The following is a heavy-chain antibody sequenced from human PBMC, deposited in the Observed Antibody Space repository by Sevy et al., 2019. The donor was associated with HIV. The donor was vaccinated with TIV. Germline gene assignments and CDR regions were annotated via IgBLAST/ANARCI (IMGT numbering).Heavy chain of an antibody. Sequence: SETLSLTCNVSGGSTRSSTHLWGWIRQPPGKGLEWIGDIYYNGRTHYSPSLTSRVTISVDTSKNQFSLKLSSVTAADTAVYYCARKGEGYNQYYFDYWGQGILVTVSS. V-gene: IGHV4-39*01. CDR1: GGSTRSSTHL. J-gene: IGHJ4*02. D-gene: IGHD5-12*01. CDR3: ARKGEGYNQYYFDY. CDR2: IYYNGRT.